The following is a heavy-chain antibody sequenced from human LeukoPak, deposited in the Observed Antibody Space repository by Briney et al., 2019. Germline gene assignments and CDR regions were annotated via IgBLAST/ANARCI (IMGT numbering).Heavy chain of an antibody. J-gene: IGHJ3*02. Sequence: ASVKVSCKASGYTFNGYYIHWVRQAPGQGLEWMGWINPNSGVTNYAQQFQGRVTMTWDTSVSTAYMELSRLTSDDTAMYYCARFGVVTNDAFDIWGQGTLVTVSS. CDR2: INPNSGVT. V-gene: IGHV1-2*02. D-gene: IGHD3-3*01. CDR3: ARFGVVTNDAFDI. CDR1: GYTFNGYY.